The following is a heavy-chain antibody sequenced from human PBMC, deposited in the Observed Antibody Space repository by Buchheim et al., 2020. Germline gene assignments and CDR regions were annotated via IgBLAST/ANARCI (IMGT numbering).Heavy chain of an antibody. J-gene: IGHJ4*02. Sequence: QVQLVESGGGVVQPGRSLRLSCAASGFTFSSYGMHWVRQAPGKGLEWVAVIWYDGSNKYYADSVKGRFTISRDNSKNTLYLQMNSMRAEDTAVYYWARDMQLEQVVDYWGQGTL. CDR2: IWYDGSNK. V-gene: IGHV3-33*01. CDR3: ARDMQLEQVVDY. CDR1: GFTFSSYG. D-gene: IGHD1-1*01.